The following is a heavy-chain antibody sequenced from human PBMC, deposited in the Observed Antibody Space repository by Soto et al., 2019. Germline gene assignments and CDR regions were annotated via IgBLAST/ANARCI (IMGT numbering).Heavy chain of an antibody. CDR1: GGSISSYY. CDR2: IYYSGST. J-gene: IGHJ3*02. CDR3: ARILDIVVDDAFDI. D-gene: IGHD2-15*01. V-gene: IGHV4-59*08. Sequence: SETLSLTCTVSGGSISSYYWSWIRQPPGKGLEWIGYIYYSGSTNYNPSLKSRVTISVDTSKNQFSLKLSSVTAADTAVYYCARILDIVVDDAFDIWGQGTMVTVSS.